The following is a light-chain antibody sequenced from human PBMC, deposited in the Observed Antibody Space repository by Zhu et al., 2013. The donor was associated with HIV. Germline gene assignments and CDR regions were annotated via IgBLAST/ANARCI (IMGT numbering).Light chain of an antibody. CDR1: QTVSYRH. CDR3: QQYGSSLLT. Sequence: EIVLMQSPGSLSLSRGESATLSCRASQTVSYRHIAWYHQKPGQPPRLLLYGSSSRAPGIPERFSGSGSGTDFTLTISRLEPEDFAVYYCQQYGSSLLTFGGGTKVEIK. CDR2: GSS. V-gene: IGKV3-20*01. J-gene: IGKJ4*01.